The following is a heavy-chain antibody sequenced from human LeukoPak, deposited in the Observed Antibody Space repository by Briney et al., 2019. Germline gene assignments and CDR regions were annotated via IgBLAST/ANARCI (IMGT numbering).Heavy chain of an antibody. CDR3: ARDDGFYTASGIYQNRFDH. Sequence: GGSLRLSFAAPGFTFIAFGMSWFRQAPGKGREGGANLKKDGSDKYYVDSVKCRFTISRDNDKNSLYLQMNSLRSEDTDVYDCARDDGFYTASGIYQNRFDHWGRGILLSVPT. J-gene: IGHJ4*02. CDR2: LKKDGSDK. CDR1: GFTFIAFG. D-gene: IGHD3-10*01. V-gene: IGHV3-7*01.